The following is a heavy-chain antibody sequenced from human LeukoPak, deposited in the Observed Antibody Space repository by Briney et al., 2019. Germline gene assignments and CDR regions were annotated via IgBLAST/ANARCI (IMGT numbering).Heavy chain of an antibody. Sequence: SETLSLTCTVSGGSISSYHWSWIRQSAGKGLEWIGRIYPSGSTNYNPSLESRVTMSIDTSRNQFSLKLISVTAADTAVYYCVRERDWDVSGMDVWGRGTMVTVSS. D-gene: IGHD2-21*02. CDR3: VRERDWDVSGMDV. CDR1: GGSISSYH. CDR2: IYPSGST. J-gene: IGHJ6*02. V-gene: IGHV4-4*07.